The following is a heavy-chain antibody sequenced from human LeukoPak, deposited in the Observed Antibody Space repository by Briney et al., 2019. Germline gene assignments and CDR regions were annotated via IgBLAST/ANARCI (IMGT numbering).Heavy chain of an antibody. CDR3: ARDLRHYDILTGFWFDP. D-gene: IGHD3-9*01. CDR1: GYTFTNYA. CDR2: ISTNTGNP. J-gene: IGHJ5*02. V-gene: IGHV7-4-1*02. Sequence: ASVKVSCKASGYTFTNYAMNWVRQAPGQGLEWMGWISTNTGNPTYAQGFTGRYVFSLDTSVSTAYLQISSLKAEDTAVYYCARDLRHYDILTGFWFDPWGQGTLVTVSS.